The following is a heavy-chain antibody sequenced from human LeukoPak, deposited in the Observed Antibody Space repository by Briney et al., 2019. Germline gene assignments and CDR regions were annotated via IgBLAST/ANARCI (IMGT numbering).Heavy chain of an antibody. J-gene: IGHJ4*02. CDR3: ARDQGSSSSGVDY. D-gene: IGHD6-6*01. CDR1: GFTFSSYW. V-gene: IGHV3-74*01. CDR2: INSDGSST. Sequence: GGSLRLSWAASGFTFSSYWMHWGRQAPGKGLVVVSRINSDGSSTSYADSVKGRFTISRDNAKNTLYLQMNSLRAEDTAVYYCARDQGSSSSGVDYWGQGTLVTVSS.